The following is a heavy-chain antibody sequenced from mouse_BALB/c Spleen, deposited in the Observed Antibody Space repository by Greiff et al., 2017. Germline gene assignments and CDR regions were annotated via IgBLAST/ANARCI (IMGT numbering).Heavy chain of an antibody. D-gene: IGHD1-1*01. CDR3: YYYGSSDYFDY. J-gene: IGHJ2*01. Sequence: QVQLQQSGADLAKPGASVKMSCKASGYTFTSYWMHWVNQRPGQGLEWIGYINPSTGYTEYNQKFKDKATLTADKSSSTAYMQLSSLTSEDSAVYYCYYYGSSDYFDYWGQGTTVTVSA. CDR2: INPSTGYT. CDR1: GYTFTSYW. V-gene: IGHV1-7*01.